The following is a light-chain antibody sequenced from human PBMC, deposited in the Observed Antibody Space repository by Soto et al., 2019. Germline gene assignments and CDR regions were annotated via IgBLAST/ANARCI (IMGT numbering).Light chain of an antibody. Sequence: EIVMTQSPATLSVSPGERATLSCRASQNVGNNLVWYQQKPGQAPRLLIYGASTRAAGIPDRFSGSGSGTDFTLTISRLEPEDFAVYYCQQYGSLITFGQGTRLEI. J-gene: IGKJ5*01. CDR1: QNVGNN. V-gene: IGKV3-15*01. CDR2: GAS. CDR3: QQYGSLIT.